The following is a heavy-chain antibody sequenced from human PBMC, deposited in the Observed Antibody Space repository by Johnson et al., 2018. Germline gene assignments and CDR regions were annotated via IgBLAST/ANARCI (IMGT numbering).Heavy chain of an antibody. V-gene: IGHV4-59*01. D-gene: IGHD6-19*01. CDR1: GGSISSDY. Sequence: QVQLQESGPGLVKPSETLSLTCTVSGGSISSDYWSWIRQPPGKGLEWLGYIHYSGRTKYNPSLKSQVTISVDTSKTQFSLTLTSVTAADTAVFYCARYISGWSDAFDIWGQGTMVTVSS. CDR3: ARYISGWSDAFDI. CDR2: IHYSGRT. J-gene: IGHJ3*02.